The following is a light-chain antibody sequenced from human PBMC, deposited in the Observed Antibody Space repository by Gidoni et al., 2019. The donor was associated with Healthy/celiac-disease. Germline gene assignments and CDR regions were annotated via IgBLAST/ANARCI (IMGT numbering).Light chain of an antibody. Sequence: DIQMTQSPSSLSASVGDRVTITCRASQSMRSYLNWYQQKPGKAPKLLLYAASSLQSGVPSRFSGSGSWTDFPLTLSSLQPEDFATYYCQQSYSTPYTFGQGTKLEIK. J-gene: IGKJ2*01. CDR3: QQSYSTPYT. CDR1: QSMRSY. CDR2: AAS. V-gene: IGKV1-39*01.